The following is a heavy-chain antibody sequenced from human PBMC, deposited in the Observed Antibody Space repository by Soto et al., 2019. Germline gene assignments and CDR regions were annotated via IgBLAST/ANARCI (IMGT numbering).Heavy chain of an antibody. J-gene: IGHJ6*02. D-gene: IGHD2-15*01. CDR3: AKLGYCSGGTCYLDYYYGVDV. CDR1: GFSFSRHA. CDR2: ISSGGTT. Sequence: EVQLLESGGGLVQPGGSLRLSCAASGFSFSRHAMSWVRQAPGKGLEWVSTISSGGTTYYADSVKGRFTISRDNSKNTQSLQMNSLGAEDTAVYYCAKLGYCSGGTCYLDYYYGVDVWGQGTTVTVSS. V-gene: IGHV3-23*01.